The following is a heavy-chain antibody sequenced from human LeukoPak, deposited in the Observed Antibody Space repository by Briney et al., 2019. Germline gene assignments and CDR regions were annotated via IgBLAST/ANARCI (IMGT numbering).Heavy chain of an antibody. D-gene: IGHD2-2*01. V-gene: IGHV3-23*01. CDR1: GFTFSSYA. Sequence: PGGSLRLSCAASGFTFSSYAMSWVRQAPGKGLEWVSAISGSGGSTYYADSVKGRFTISRDNSKNTLYLQMNSLRAEDTAVYYCAKHSRIVVVPAAIYYYYMDVWGKGTTVTVSS. CDR2: ISGSGGST. J-gene: IGHJ6*03. CDR3: AKHSRIVVVPAAIYYYYMDV.